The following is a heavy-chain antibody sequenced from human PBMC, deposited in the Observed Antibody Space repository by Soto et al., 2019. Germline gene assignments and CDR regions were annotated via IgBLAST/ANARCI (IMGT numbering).Heavy chain of an antibody. D-gene: IGHD6-19*01. Sequence: EVQLMESGGGLVQPGGSLRLSCAGSGFTFRSYWMNWVRQAPGKGLEWVANIKQDGSEKYYVDSVKGRFSISRDNAQNLMYLQMNSLRAEDTAVYYCAGGTGWLIDYWGQGTLVTVSS. J-gene: IGHJ4*02. V-gene: IGHV3-7*04. CDR3: AGGTGWLIDY. CDR1: GFTFRSYW. CDR2: IKQDGSEK.